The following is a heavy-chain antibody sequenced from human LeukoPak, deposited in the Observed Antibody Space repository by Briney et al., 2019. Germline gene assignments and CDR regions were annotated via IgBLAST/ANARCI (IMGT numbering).Heavy chain of an antibody. J-gene: IGHJ4*02. V-gene: IGHV3-48*03. CDR2: ISSSGSTI. CDR1: GFSFSSYE. D-gene: IGHD6-13*01. Sequence: GGSLRLSCAASGFSFSSYEMNWVRQAPGKGLEWVSYISSSGSTIYYADSVKGRFTISRHNAKNSLYLQMNSVRAEDTAVYYCARDSGYSSSWTFDYWGQGTLVTVSS. CDR3: ARDSGYSSSWTFDY.